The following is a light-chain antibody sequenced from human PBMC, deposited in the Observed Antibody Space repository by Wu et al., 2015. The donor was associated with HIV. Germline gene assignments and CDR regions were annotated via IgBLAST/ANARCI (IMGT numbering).Light chain of an antibody. Sequence: EIVLTQSPGTLSLSPGERATLSCRASQSVSSSNLAWYQQRPGQAPRLLIYGASNRATGIPDRFSGSGSGTDFTLTISRLEPEDFAVYYCQQYSRSPLTFGGGTKVEIK. CDR2: GAS. J-gene: IGKJ4*01. CDR3: QQYSRSPLT. CDR1: QSVSSSN. V-gene: IGKV3-20*01.